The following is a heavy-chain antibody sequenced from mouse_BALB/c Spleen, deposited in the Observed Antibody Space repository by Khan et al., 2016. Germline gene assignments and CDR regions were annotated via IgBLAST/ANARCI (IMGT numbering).Heavy chain of an antibody. CDR2: INPNNGST. CDR3: ARIGAVITTYYFDF. V-gene: IGHV1-34*01. CDR1: GYSFTDYY. Sequence: VQLQQSGPDLVKPGASVKISCKASGYSFTDYYMHWVRQSHGKSLEWIGRINPNNGSTHYNQKFKGKAILTVDKSSNTAYMELRSLTSEDSAVSFCARIGAVITTYYFDFWGQGTTLTVSS. J-gene: IGHJ2*01. D-gene: IGHD2-4*01.